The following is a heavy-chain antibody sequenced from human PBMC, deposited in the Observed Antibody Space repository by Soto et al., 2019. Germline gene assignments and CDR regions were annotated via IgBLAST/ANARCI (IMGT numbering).Heavy chain of an antibody. CDR3: AREASAVVSLDY. Sequence: ASVKVSCKASGYTFTSYDINWVRQAPGQGLEWLGWINPNSGDTIYAQKFQDRVTMTCDTSVSTAYLELSSLSSDDTALYYCAREASAVVSLDYWGQGTLVTVSS. CDR1: GYTFTSYD. D-gene: IGHD2-15*01. CDR2: INPNSGDT. V-gene: IGHV1-2*02. J-gene: IGHJ4*02.